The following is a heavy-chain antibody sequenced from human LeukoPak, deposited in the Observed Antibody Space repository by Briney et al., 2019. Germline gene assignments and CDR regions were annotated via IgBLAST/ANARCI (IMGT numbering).Heavy chain of an antibody. J-gene: IGHJ4*02. CDR2: FYPDDGET. CDR1: GYTLTELP. D-gene: IGHD1-26*01. CDR3: ATGTSGSYYVGIVRPIDY. Sequence: GASVNVSCKVSGYTLTELPIHWVRQAPGKGLEWMGGFYPDDGETVYAQMFQGRVTMTEDTSSDTASMELSSLRSEDTAVYYCATGTSGSYYVGIVRPIDYWGQGTLVTVSS. V-gene: IGHV1-24*01.